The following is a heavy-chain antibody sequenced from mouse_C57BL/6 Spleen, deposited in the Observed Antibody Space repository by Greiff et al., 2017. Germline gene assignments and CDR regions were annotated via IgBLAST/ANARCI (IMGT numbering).Heavy chain of an antibody. CDR2: IYPGDGDT. CDR1: GYAFSSSW. J-gene: IGHJ2*01. D-gene: IGHD1-1*01. CDR3: AREGYYYGSLYYFDY. V-gene: IGHV1-82*01. Sequence: VKLMESGPELVKPGASVKISCKASGYAFSSSWMNWVKQRPGKGLEWIGRIYPGDGDTNYNGKFKGKATLTADKSSSTAYMQLSSLTSEDSAVYFCAREGYYYGSLYYFDYWGQGTTLTVSS.